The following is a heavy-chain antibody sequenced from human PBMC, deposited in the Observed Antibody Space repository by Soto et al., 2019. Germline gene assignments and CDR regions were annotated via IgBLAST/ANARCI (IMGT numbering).Heavy chain of an antibody. J-gene: IGHJ4*02. CDR2: IYYSGST. CDR1: GGSISSSSYY. CDR3: ARQLVRDGYDY. Sequence: ETLSLTCTVSGGSISSSSYYWGWIRQPPGKGLEWIASIYYSGSTYYNPSLKSRGTISLDTSKNQFSLKLSSVTAADTAVYYCARQLVRDGYDYWGQGTLVTVSS. V-gene: IGHV4-39*01. D-gene: IGHD5-12*01.